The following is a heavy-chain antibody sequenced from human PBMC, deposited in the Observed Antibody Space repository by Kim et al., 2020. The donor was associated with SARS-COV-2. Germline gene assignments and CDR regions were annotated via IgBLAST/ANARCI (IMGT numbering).Heavy chain of an antibody. V-gene: IGHV3-23*01. D-gene: IGHD3-3*01. Sequence: GGSLRLSCAASGFTFSSYAMSWVRQAPGKGLEWVSAISGSGGSTYYADSVKGRFTISRDNSKNTLYLQMNSLRAEDTAVYYCAKSGRPRTYYDFWSGYTEGGNFDYWGQGTLVTVSS. CDR2: ISGSGGST. CDR1: GFTFSSYA. J-gene: IGHJ4*02. CDR3: AKSGRPRTYYDFWSGYTEGGNFDY.